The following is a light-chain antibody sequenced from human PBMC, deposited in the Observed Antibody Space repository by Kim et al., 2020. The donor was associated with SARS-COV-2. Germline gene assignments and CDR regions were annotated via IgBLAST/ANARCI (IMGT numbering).Light chain of an antibody. V-gene: IGKV4-1*01. CDR3: QQYYNTPPALT. J-gene: IGKJ4*02. CDR2: WTS. CDR1: LNLLISANKDNY. Sequence: INCKSSLNLLISANKDNYIAWSQQKPGQPPKFLLYWTSTRESGVPDRFSGSGSGTDFTLTISSLQAEAVAVYYCQQYYNTPPALTFGGGTKVDIK.